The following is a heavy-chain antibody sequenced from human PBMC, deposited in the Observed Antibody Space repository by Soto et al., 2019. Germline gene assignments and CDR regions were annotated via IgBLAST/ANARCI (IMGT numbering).Heavy chain of an antibody. D-gene: IGHD1-1*01. CDR1: GGSFSGYY. CDR3: ARGSHDSAYYYYMDV. Sequence: SETLSLTCAVYGGSFSGYYWSWIRQPPGKGLEWIGEINHSGSTNYNPSLKSRVTISVDTSKNQFSLKLSSVTAADTAVYYCARGSHDSAYYYYMDVWGKGTTVTVSS. V-gene: IGHV4-34*01. J-gene: IGHJ6*03. CDR2: INHSGST.